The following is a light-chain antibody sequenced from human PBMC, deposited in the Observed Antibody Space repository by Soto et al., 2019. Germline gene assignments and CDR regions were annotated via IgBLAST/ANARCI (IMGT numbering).Light chain of an antibody. J-gene: IGKJ4*01. Sequence: EIVLTQSPGTLSLSPGERAPLSCRASQSIRSSYLAWYQQKPGQAPRLLIYGASSRATGIPDRFSGSGSGTDFTLTISRLEPEDFAVYYCQQYGSSPLTFGGGTKVDI. CDR1: QSIRSSY. CDR3: QQYGSSPLT. CDR2: GAS. V-gene: IGKV3-20*01.